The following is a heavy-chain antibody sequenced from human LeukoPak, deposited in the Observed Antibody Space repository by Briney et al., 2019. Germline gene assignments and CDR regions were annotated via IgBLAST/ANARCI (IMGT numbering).Heavy chain of an antibody. CDR1: GFSFSTYG. D-gene: IGHD4-23*01. CDR3: VTGGGNSVVY. Sequence: GTSLILSCAASGFSFSTYGMHWVRQAPGKGLEWVAVIWYDGGNKYYGDSVKGRFTISRDNSKNTLYLQMNSLRAEDTAVYYCVTGGGNSVVYWGQGTLVTVSS. J-gene: IGHJ4*02. V-gene: IGHV3-33*01. CDR2: IWYDGGNK.